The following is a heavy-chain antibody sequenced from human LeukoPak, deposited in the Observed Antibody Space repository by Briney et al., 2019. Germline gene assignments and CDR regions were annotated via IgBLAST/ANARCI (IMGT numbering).Heavy chain of an antibody. D-gene: IGHD6-19*01. CDR3: ASNCPSGGWIMADF. V-gene: IGHV3-30*02. Sequence: GGSLSLSCAASGFTFSNYGRHWVRQAPGKGLEWVAFIRYDGSNKYYADSVTGRLTISRDNSKNTLYLQMNSLRGEDTAVYYCASNCPSGGWIMADFWGQGTLVTVSS. CDR1: GFTFSNYG. J-gene: IGHJ4*02. CDR2: IRYDGSNK.